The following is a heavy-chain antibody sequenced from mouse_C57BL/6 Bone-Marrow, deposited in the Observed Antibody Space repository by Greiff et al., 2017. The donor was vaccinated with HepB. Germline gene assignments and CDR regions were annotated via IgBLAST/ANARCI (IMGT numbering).Heavy chain of an antibody. CDR1: GYTFTSYW. CDR3: ARVDYYGPFDY. D-gene: IGHD1-1*01. CDR2: IYPSDSET. V-gene: IGHV1-61*01. J-gene: IGHJ2*01. Sequence: VQLQQSGAELVRPGSSVKLSCKASGYTFTSYWMDWVKQRPGQGLEWIGNIYPSDSETHYNQKFKDKATLTVDKSSSTAYMQLSSLTSEDSAVYYCARVDYYGPFDYWGQGTTLTVSS.